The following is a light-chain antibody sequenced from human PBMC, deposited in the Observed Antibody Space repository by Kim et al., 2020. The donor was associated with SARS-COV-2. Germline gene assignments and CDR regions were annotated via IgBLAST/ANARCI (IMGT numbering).Light chain of an antibody. V-gene: IGKV3-20*01. CDR3: QHYGTSPFT. CDR1: QSVSSNY. CDR2: GAS. J-gene: IGKJ3*01. Sequence: EIVLTQSPGTLSLSPGERATLSCRASQSVSSNYLAWYQQKPGQAPRLLFYGASSRATGIPVRFSGSGSGTDFTLTISRLEPEDFAVYYCQHYGTSPFTFGPGTKVDIK.